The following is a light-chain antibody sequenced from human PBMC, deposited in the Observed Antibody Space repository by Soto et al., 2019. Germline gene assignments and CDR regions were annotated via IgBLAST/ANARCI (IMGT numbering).Light chain of an antibody. J-gene: IGKJ1*01. CDR3: QQYNSYSWT. CDR2: DAS. Sequence: DIQMTQSPSTLPASVGDRVTITCRASQSISSWLAWYQQKPGKAPKLQIYDASSLESGVPSTFSGSGAGTEFTLTISRLQPDDFATYYCQQYNSYSWTFGQGTKVDIK. V-gene: IGKV1-5*01. CDR1: QSISSW.